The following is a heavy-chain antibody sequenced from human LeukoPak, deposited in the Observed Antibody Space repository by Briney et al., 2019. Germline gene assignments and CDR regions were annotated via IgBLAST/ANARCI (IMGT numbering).Heavy chain of an antibody. CDR2: INSDGSCT. J-gene: IGHJ3*02. D-gene: IGHD1-26*01. V-gene: IGHV3-74*01. CDR1: GFPFSSYW. Sequence: PGGSLRLSCAASGFPFSSYWMHWVRQAPGKGLVWVSRINSDGSCTSFADSVKGRFTISRDNAKNTLYLQMNSLRAEDTAVYYCARASGSYLRSIAFDIWGQGTMVTVSS. CDR3: ARASGSYLRSIAFDI.